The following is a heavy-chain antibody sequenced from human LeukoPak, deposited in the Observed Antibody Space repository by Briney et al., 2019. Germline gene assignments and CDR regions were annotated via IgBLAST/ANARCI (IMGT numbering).Heavy chain of an antibody. V-gene: IGHV3-23*01. J-gene: IGHJ4*02. CDR1: EFSFNNYA. CDR3: VRGVIIAKIDY. CDR2: ISAGGDTT. Sequence: GGSLRLSCAASEFSFNNYAMSWVRQAPGKGLEWVSAISAGGDTTYYADSVKGRFTISRDNAKNSLYLQMNSLRAEDTAVYYCVRGVIIAKIDYWGQGTLVTVSS. D-gene: IGHD3-10*01.